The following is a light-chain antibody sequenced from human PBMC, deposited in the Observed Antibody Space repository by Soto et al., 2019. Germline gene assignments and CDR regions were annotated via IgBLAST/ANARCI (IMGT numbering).Light chain of an antibody. CDR2: AAS. Sequence: DIQLTQSPSFLSASVGDRVTITCRASQGIRTFLAWYQQKLGAAPKLLIYAASTLQSGVSLRFGGSGSGTEFTLTISSLQPEDVATYYCQHLNSYPRALAFGGGTKVEI. V-gene: IGKV1-9*01. CDR1: QGIRTF. J-gene: IGKJ4*01. CDR3: QHLNSYPRALA.